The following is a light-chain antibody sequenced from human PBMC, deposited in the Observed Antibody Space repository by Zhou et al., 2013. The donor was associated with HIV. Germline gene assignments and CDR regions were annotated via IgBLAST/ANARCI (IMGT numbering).Light chain of an antibody. CDR2: GAS. Sequence: EIVMTQSPATLSLSPGERATLSCRASQSVSSYLAWYQQKPGQAPRLLMSGASIRATGIPDRFSGSVSGTDFSLTISRLEPEDVAVYYCQQYGTSVTWTFGQGTKVEIK. V-gene: IGKV3-20*01. CDR3: QQYGTSVTWT. CDR1: QSVSSY. J-gene: IGKJ1*01.